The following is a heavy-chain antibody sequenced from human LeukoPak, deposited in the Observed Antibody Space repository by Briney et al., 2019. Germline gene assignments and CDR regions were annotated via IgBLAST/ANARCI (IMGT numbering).Heavy chain of an antibody. Sequence: SETLSLTCTVSGGSISSHYWSWIRQPPGKGLEWIGYVSDSGSTNYNPSLKSRVTASVDTSKDQFSLKLTSVTAADTAVYYCARTVSSWPLYYYYYMDVWGKGTTVTVSS. J-gene: IGHJ6*03. D-gene: IGHD6-13*01. CDR3: ARTVSSWPLYYYYYMDV. CDR1: GGSISSHY. V-gene: IGHV4-59*11. CDR2: VSDSGST.